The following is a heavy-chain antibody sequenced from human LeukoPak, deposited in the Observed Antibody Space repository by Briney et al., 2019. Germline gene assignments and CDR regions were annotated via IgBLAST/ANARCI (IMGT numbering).Heavy chain of an antibody. CDR1: GGSISSSGFY. CDR3: ARAYSSSSSCYFDY. V-gene: IGHV4-39*01. Sequence: SETLSLTCTVSGGSISSSGFYWGWIRQPPGKGLEWIGTIYYSGGTYYNPSLKSRVTISVDTSKNQFSLKLSSVTAADTAVYFCARAYSSSSSCYFDYWGQGTLVTVSS. J-gene: IGHJ4*02. CDR2: IYYSGGT. D-gene: IGHD2-15*01.